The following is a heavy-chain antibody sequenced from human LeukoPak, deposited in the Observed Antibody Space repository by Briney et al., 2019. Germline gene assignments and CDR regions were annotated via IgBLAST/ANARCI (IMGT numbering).Heavy chain of an antibody. D-gene: IGHD3-3*01. J-gene: IGHJ4*02. V-gene: IGHV3-23*01. Sequence: ISCSGGRTYSADSVKGRFTISRDNSKNRLYMQMNRLRDEDTAVYYCAKSAIFGVVITDYWGQGTLVTVSS. CDR3: AKSAIFGVVITDY. CDR2: ISCSGGRT.